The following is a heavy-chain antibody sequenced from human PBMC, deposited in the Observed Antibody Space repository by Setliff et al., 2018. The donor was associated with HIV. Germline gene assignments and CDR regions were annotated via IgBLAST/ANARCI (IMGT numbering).Heavy chain of an antibody. D-gene: IGHD3-10*01. Sequence: PGGSLRLSCSASGFTFGDYTMSWVRQAPGKGLEWVGFIRSKAYGGTTENAASVKGRFTISRDDSKSIAYLQMNSLKTEDTAVYYCSTGGDGSGSLHHGMDVWGQGTTVTVSS. J-gene: IGHJ6*02. CDR3: STGGDGSGSLHHGMDV. CDR1: GFTFGDYT. CDR2: IRSKAYGGTT. V-gene: IGHV3-49*04.